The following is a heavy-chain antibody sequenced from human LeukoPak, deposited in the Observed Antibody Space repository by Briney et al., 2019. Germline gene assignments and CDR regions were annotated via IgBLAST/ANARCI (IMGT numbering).Heavy chain of an antibody. D-gene: IGHD5-24*01. Sequence: GGSLRLSCAASGFTFSSTWMNWVRQGPGKGLEWVSRITSDGSSTIYADSVKGRFTISRDNAKNTLYLQMNSLRAEDTAVYYCARAARRWLQATYYFDYWGQGTLVTVSS. J-gene: IGHJ4*02. CDR1: GFTFSSTW. CDR3: ARAARRWLQATYYFDY. V-gene: IGHV3-74*01. CDR2: ITSDGSST.